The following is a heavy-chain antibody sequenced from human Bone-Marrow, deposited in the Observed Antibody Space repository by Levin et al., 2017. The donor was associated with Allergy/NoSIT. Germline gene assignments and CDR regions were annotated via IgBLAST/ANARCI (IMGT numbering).Heavy chain of an antibody. CDR1: GFTFSSYG. D-gene: IGHD2-21*02. CDR3: AKDGVEAYCGGDCYPDY. Sequence: GESLKISCAASGFTFSSYGMHWVRQAPGKGLEWVAVISYDGSNKYYADSVKGRFTISRDNSKNTLYLQMNSLRAEDTAVYYCAKDGVEAYCGGDCYPDYWGQGTLVTVSS. J-gene: IGHJ4*02. V-gene: IGHV3-30*18. CDR2: ISYDGSNK.